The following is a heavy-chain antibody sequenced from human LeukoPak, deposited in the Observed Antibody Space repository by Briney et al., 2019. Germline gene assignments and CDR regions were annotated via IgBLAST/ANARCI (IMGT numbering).Heavy chain of an antibody. V-gene: IGHV3-23*01. Sequence: PGGSLRLSCAASGFTFSNYGLSWVRQAPGKGLEWVSGITGSGGSTYYADSVKGWFTISRDNSKNTLYLQMNSLRAEDTAVYYCAREAAFDYWGQGTLVTVSS. CDR1: GFTFSNYG. CDR2: ITGSGGST. D-gene: IGHD6-25*01. J-gene: IGHJ4*02. CDR3: AREAAFDY.